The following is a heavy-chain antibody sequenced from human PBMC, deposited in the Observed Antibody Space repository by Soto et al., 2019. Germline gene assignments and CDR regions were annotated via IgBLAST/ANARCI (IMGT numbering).Heavy chain of an antibody. CDR2: ISYDGSNK. D-gene: IGHD6-13*01. V-gene: IGHV3-30*18. CDR3: AKGPSIYSSSWYYFDY. CDR1: GFTFSSYG. Sequence: GGSLRLSCAASGFTFSSYGMHWVRQAPGKGLEWVAVISYDGSNKYYADSVKGRFTISRDNSKNTLYLQMNSLRAEDTAVYYCAKGPSIYSSSWYYFDYWGQGTLVTVSS. J-gene: IGHJ4*02.